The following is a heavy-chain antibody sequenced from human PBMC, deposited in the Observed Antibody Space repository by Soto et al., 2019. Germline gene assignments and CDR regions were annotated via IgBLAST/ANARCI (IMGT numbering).Heavy chain of an antibody. Sequence: QVQLQQWGAGLLKPLETLSLTCAVYGGSFSGYYWSWIRQPPGKGLEWIGEINHSGSTNYNPSLKSRVTISVDTSKNQFSLKLSSVTAADTAVYYCARGPGDYSSSSDWGQGTLVTVSS. D-gene: IGHD6-6*01. J-gene: IGHJ4*02. CDR3: ARGPGDYSSSSD. CDR1: GGSFSGYY. V-gene: IGHV4-34*01. CDR2: INHSGST.